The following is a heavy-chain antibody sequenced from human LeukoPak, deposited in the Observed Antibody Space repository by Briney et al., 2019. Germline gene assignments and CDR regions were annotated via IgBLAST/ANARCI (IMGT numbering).Heavy chain of an antibody. Sequence: PSETLSLTCSVSGGSISSSSYYWGWIRQPPGKGLEWIGNIYYSGSTYYSPSLKSRVTISVDTSKNQFSLKLSSVTAADTAVYYCHSGNYRNNLDYWGQGTLATVSS. CDR1: GGSISSSSYY. J-gene: IGHJ4*02. CDR2: IYYSGST. D-gene: IGHD1-26*01. V-gene: IGHV4-39*01. CDR3: HSGNYRNNLDY.